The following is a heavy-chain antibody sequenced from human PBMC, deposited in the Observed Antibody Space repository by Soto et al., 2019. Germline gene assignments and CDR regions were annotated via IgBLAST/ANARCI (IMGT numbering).Heavy chain of an antibody. CDR2: IYYSGST. J-gene: IGHJ4*02. CDR1: GGSISSYY. V-gene: IGHV4-59*01. Sequence: SETLSLTCTVSGGSISSYYWSWIRQPPGKGLEWIGYIYYSGSTSYNPSLKSRVTISVDTSKNQFSLKLSSVTAADTAVYYCARRTGSSFAFFDYWGQGTLVTVSS. D-gene: IGHD6-13*01. CDR3: ARRTGSSFAFFDY.